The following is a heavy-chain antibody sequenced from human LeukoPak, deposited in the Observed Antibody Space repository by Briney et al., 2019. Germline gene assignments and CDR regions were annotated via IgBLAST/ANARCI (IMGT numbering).Heavy chain of an antibody. Sequence: SVKVSCKASGGTFSSYAISWVRQAPGQGLEWMGGIIPIFGTANYAQKFQGRVTITTDESTSTAYMELSSLRSEDTAVYYCATTPGLLEWLAEGRYYYMDVWGKGTTVTVSS. J-gene: IGHJ6*03. CDR3: ATTPGLLEWLAEGRYYYMDV. CDR1: GGTFSSYA. V-gene: IGHV1-69*05. CDR2: IIPIFGTA. D-gene: IGHD3-3*01.